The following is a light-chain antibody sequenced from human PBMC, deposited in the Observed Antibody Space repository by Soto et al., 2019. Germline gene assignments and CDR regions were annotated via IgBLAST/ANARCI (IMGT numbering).Light chain of an antibody. CDR1: SIDVGGYKY. CDR2: DVS. CDR3: SSYTSYTSYV. J-gene: IGLJ1*01. V-gene: IGLV2-14*01. Sequence: QSVLTQPASVSGSPGQSIAISCTGTSIDVGGYKYVSWYQQYPGKAPKLMIYDVSNRPSGVPDRFSGSKSGNTASLTISGLQSEDEADYYCSSYTSYTSYVFGTGTKVTVL.